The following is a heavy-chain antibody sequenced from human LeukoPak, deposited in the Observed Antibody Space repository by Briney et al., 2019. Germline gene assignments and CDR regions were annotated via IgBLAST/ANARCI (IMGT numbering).Heavy chain of an antibody. CDR1: GYSISSGYY. V-gene: IGHV4-38-2*02. CDR3: ARRRGWTFDY. J-gene: IGHJ4*02. D-gene: IGHD6-19*01. Sequence: SETLSLTCTVSGYSISSGYYWGWIRQPPGKGLEWIGSIYHSGNTYYNPSLKSRVTISVDTSKNQFSLKLSSVTAADTAVYYCARRRGWTFDYWGQGTLVTVSS. CDR2: IYHSGNT.